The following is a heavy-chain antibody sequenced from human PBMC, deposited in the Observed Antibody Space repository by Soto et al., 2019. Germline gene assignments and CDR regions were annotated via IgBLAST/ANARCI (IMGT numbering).Heavy chain of an antibody. CDR2: TSYDGSNN. V-gene: IGHV3-33*05. CDR1: GFTFRSYV. CDR3: ARWGTTGGLDV. D-gene: IGHD3-16*01. J-gene: IGHJ4*02. Sequence: QVQLVESGGSVVQPGTSPRLSCVGSGFTFRSYVIHWVRQAPGKGLEWVALTSYDGSNNFYGDSVKGRFTISRDNSRNTVELQMDSLRLEDTSLYYCARWGTTGGLDVWGQGTLVSVSS.